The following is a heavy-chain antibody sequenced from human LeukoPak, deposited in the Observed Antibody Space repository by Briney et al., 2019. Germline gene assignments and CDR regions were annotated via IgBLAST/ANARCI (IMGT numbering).Heavy chain of an antibody. J-gene: IGHJ5*02. Sequence: SSETLSLTCTVPGGSISSGDYYWGSIRQPPGKGLEWIGHIYYTGNTFYNPSLKSRVTISVDTSKDQFSLRLSSVTAADTAVYYWARRSGSYSSRWFDPWGQGTLVTVSS. CDR1: GGSISSGDYY. V-gene: IGHV4-39*01. D-gene: IGHD1-26*01. CDR3: ARRSGSYSSRWFDP. CDR2: IYYTGNT.